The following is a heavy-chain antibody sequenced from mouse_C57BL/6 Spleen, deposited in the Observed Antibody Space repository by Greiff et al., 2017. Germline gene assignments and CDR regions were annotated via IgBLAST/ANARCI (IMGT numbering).Heavy chain of an antibody. CDR2: INPDSSTI. V-gene: IGHV4-1*01. CDR1: GIDFSRYW. J-gene: IGHJ4*01. D-gene: IGHD2-5*01. Sequence: EVQLVESGGGLVQPGGSLKLSCAASGIDFSRYWMSWVRRAPGKGLEWIGEINPDSSTINYAPSLKDKFIISRDNAKNTLDLQMSKVRYEDTALYYCARPNSNLYYYAMDYWGQGTSVTVSS. CDR3: ARPNSNLYYYAMDY.